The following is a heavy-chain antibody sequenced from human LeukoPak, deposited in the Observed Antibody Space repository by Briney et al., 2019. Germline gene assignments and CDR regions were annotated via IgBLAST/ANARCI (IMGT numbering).Heavy chain of an antibody. Sequence: PGGSLRLSCEASGFTFSSSAMTWVRQAPGKGLEWVSSISIDVDKTYYADSVKGRVTISRDNSKTTLYLQMNSLRAEDTAVYYCPKFSRSYCSSTRCSKYFDYWGQGTLVTVSS. V-gene: IGHV3-23*01. D-gene: IGHD2-2*01. J-gene: IGHJ4*02. CDR3: PKFSRSYCSSTRCSKYFDY. CDR1: GFTFSSSA. CDR2: ISIDVDKT.